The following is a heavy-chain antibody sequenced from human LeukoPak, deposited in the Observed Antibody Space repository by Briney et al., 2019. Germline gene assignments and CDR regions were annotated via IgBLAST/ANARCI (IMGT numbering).Heavy chain of an antibody. D-gene: IGHD3-22*01. J-gene: IGHJ4*02. CDR1: GFTVSSNY. CDR3: ARDRYYYDSSGYYQDY. CDR2: IYSGGST. V-gene: IGHV3-66*01. Sequence: PGGSLRLSCAASGFTVSSNYMSWVRQAPGKGLEWVSVIYSGGSTYYADSVKGRFTISRDNSKNTLYLQMNSLRAEDTAVYYCARDRYYYDSSGYYQDYWGQGTLVTVSS.